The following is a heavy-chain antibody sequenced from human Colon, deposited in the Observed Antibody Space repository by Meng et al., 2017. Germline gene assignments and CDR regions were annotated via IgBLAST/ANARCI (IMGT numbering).Heavy chain of an antibody. CDR1: GGSITSSDW. D-gene: IGHD6-19*01. J-gene: IGHJ5*02. CDR3: ARGVVVAGTRNWLDP. Sequence: PGLGKPSGPLAPTCTVPGGSITSSDWWSGVRQTPGKGLEWIGETYQNGRPNYNPSLKGRVTISVDKSKNQFSLNMTSVTAADTAVYYCARGVVVAGTRNWLDPWGQGILVTVSS. V-gene: IGHV4-4*02. CDR2: TYQNGRP.